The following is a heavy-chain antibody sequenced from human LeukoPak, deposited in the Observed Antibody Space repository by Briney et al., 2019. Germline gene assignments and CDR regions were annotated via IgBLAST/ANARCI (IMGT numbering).Heavy chain of an antibody. CDR3: APSRVFDY. J-gene: IGHJ4*02. CDR2: IKFDGSDE. Sequence: GGSLRLSCAASGFTFSNYWMSWVRQAPGKGLEWVANIKFDGSDEFYVDSVKGRFTISRDNAENSLYLQMNSLKAEDTAVYYCAPSRVFDYWGQGALVIVSS. V-gene: IGHV3-7*01. CDR1: GFTFSNYW.